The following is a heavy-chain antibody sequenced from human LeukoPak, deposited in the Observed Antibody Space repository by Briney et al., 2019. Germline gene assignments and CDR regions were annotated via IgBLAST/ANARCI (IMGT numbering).Heavy chain of an antibody. D-gene: IGHD3-22*01. CDR3: ARVDYYNSSGYYLDY. CDR1: GGSISSYY. J-gene: IGHJ4*02. V-gene: IGHV4-59*01. CDR2: IYYSGST. Sequence: SETLSLTCTVSGGSISSYYWSWIRQPPGKGLEWIGYIYYSGSTNYNPSLKSRVTISVDTSKNQFSLKLSSVTAADTAVYYCARVDYYNSSGYYLDYWGQGTLVTVSS.